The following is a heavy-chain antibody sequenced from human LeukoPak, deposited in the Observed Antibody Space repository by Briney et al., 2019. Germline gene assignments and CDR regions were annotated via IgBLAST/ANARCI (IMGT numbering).Heavy chain of an antibody. Sequence: PSETLSLTCTVSGGSIRSYYWSWIRQPPGKGLEWIGYIYYSGSTNYNPSLKSRVTISLDTSKHQFSLRLSSVIAADTAVYYCARAETHYDVLTGHNGNYYYGMDVWGQGTTVTASS. CDR3: ARAETHYDVLTGHNGNYYYGMDV. J-gene: IGHJ6*02. D-gene: IGHD3-9*01. V-gene: IGHV4-59*01. CDR1: GGSIRSYY. CDR2: IYYSGST.